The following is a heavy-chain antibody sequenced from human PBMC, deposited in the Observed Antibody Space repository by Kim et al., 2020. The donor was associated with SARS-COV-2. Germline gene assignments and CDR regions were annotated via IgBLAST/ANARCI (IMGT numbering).Heavy chain of an antibody. CDR2: IGAAGDT. D-gene: IGHD3-10*01. CDR3: ARELYGSGTKGLAV. CDR1: GFTFSSYE. V-gene: IGHV3-13*04. Sequence: GGSLRLSCAASGFTFSSYEMHWVRQRIGKGLEWVSAIGAAGDTFYAGSVKGRFTISRENAKNSLSLQMDSLRAGDTAVYYCARELYGSGTKGLAVWGQGT. J-gene: IGHJ6*02.